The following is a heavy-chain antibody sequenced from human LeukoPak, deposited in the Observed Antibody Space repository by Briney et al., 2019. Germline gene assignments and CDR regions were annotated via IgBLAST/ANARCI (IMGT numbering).Heavy chain of an antibody. CDR2: ISYDGSNK. V-gene: IGHV3-30*04. CDR3: AREGRQRSCPLDY. Sequence: GGSLRLSCAASGFTFSSYAMHWGRQAPGKGLEWVAVISYDGSNKYYADSVKGRFTISRDNSKNTLYLQMNSLRAEDTAVYYCAREGRQRSCPLDYWGQGTLVTVSS. J-gene: IGHJ4*02. D-gene: IGHD5-24*01. CDR1: GFTFSSYA.